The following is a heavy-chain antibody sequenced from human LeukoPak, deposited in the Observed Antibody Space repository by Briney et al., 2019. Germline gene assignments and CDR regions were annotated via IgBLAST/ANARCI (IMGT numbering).Heavy chain of an antibody. CDR2: ISYDGSNK. D-gene: IGHD3-22*01. CDR1: RFTFSRYV. Sequence: PGWSLRLSCAASRFTFSRYVLHWVRQAPGKGLEWVAVISYDGSNKYYADSVRGRFTISRDNSKNTLYLQMNSLRAEDTAVYYCAKDLYSYDIYDDNGTDVWSQRSTPTASS. CDR3: AKDLYSYDIYDDNGTDV. J-gene: IGHJ6*02. V-gene: IGHV3-30*18.